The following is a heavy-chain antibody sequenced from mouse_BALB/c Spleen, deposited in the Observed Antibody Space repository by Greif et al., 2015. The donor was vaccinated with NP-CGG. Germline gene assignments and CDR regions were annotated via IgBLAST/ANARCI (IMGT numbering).Heavy chain of an antibody. CDR1: GFTFSSYG. D-gene: IGHD2-14*01. CDR2: INSNGGST. V-gene: IGHV5-6-3*01. J-gene: IGHJ1*01. CDR3: ARDHYRYDEDWYFDV. Sequence: EVKLVESGGGLVQPGGSLKLSCAASGFTFSSYGMSWVRQTPDKRLELVATINSNGGSTYYPDSVKGRFTISRDNAKNTLYLQMSSLKSEDTAMYYCARDHYRYDEDWYFDVWGAGTTVTVSS.